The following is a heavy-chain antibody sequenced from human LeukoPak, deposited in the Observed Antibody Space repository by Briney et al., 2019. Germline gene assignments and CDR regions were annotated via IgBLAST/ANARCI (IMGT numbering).Heavy chain of an antibody. Sequence: PSETLSLTCTVSGGSISSYYWTWIRQSAGKGLEWIGRINTSGSTNYNPSLRSRVTMSVNTSKNQFSLNLTSVTAANTAVYSCAREGGDPRWLDPWGQGTLVTVSS. CDR3: AREGGDPRWLDP. J-gene: IGHJ5*02. CDR1: GGSISSYY. CDR2: INTSGST. V-gene: IGHV4-4*07. D-gene: IGHD6-25*01.